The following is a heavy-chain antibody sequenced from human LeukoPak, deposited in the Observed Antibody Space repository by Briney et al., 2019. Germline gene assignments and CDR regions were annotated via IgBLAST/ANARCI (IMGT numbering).Heavy chain of an antibody. CDR1: GFTLSSYW. Sequence: GGSLRLSCAASGFTLSSYWMSWVRQAPGKGLEWVANIKQDGSEEYYVDSVKGRFTISRDNAKNSLYLQMNSLRAEDTAVYYCARDLGTVGDWGQGTLVTVSS. J-gene: IGHJ4*02. CDR2: IKQDGSEE. CDR3: ARDLGTVGD. V-gene: IGHV3-7*04. D-gene: IGHD1-26*01.